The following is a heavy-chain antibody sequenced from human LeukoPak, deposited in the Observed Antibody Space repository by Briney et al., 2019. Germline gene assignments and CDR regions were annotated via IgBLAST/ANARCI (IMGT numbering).Heavy chain of an antibody. CDR1: GYTFTSYD. V-gene: IGHV1-8*01. J-gene: IGHJ5*02. D-gene: IGHD3-10*01. Sequence: ASVKVSCKASGYTFTSYDINWVRQATGQGLEWMGWMNPNSGNTGYAQKFQGRVTMTRDTSISTAYMELSRLRPDDTAVYYCAREFPPEDTMVRGEGNWFDPWGQGTLVTVSS. CDR2: MNPNSGNT. CDR3: AREFPPEDTMVRGEGNWFDP.